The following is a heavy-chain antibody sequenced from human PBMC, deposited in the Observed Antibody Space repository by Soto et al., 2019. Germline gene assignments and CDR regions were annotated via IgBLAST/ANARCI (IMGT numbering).Heavy chain of an antibody. J-gene: IGHJ4*02. CDR2: IYYSGST. D-gene: IGHD5-18*01. Sequence: SETLSLTCTVSGGSISSYYWSWIRQPPGKGLEWIGYIYYSGSTNYNPSLKSRVTISVDTSKNQFSLKLSSVTAADTAVYYCARDRPGYSYGYLDYWGQGTLVTVSS. V-gene: IGHV4-59*01. CDR1: GGSISSYY. CDR3: ARDRPGYSYGYLDY.